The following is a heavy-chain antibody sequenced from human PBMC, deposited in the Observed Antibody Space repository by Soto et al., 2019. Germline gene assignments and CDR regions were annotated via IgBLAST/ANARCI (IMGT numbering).Heavy chain of an antibody. V-gene: IGHV4-31*03. Sequence: QVQLQESGPGLVKPSQTLSLTCTVSGGSISSGGSFWSWIRQHPGKGLEWIGYIYYSGSTYYNPSLRSRITMSLDTSKNQFSLKLSSVTAADTAVYYCARRESSYDFDIWGQGTMVTVSS. CDR3: ARRESSYDFDI. CDR2: IYYSGST. CDR1: GGSISSGGSF. D-gene: IGHD6-13*01. J-gene: IGHJ3*02.